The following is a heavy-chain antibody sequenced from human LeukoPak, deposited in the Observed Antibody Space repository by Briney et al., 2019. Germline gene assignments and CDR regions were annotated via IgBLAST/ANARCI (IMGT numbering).Heavy chain of an antibody. CDR1: GGSISSYY. CDR3: AGGDYYDSSGYYVYYYGMDV. Sequence: PETLSLTCTVSGGSISSYYWSWIRQPPGKGLEWIGYIYYSGSTNYNPSLKSRVTISVDASKNQFSLKLSSVTAADTAVYYCAGGDYYDSSGYYVYYYGMDVWGQGTTVTVSS. V-gene: IGHV4-59*01. D-gene: IGHD3-22*01. J-gene: IGHJ6*02. CDR2: IYYSGST.